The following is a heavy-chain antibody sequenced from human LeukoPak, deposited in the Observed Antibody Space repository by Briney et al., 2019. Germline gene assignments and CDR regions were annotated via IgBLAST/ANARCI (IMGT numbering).Heavy chain of an antibody. Sequence: KSSETLSLTCTVSGGSISSYYWSWIRQPPGKGLEWIGYIYFSGSTNYNPSLKSRVTISVDTSKNQFSLKLSSVTAADTAVYYCARGPKGVAGYDYYFDYWGQGTLVTVSS. J-gene: IGHJ4*02. V-gene: IGHV4-59*12. D-gene: IGHD5-12*01. CDR3: ARGPKGVAGYDYYFDY. CDR1: GGSISSYY. CDR2: IYFSGST.